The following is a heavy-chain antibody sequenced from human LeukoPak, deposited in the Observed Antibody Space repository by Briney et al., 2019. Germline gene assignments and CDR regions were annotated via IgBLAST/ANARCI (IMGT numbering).Heavy chain of an antibody. CDR2: INPSGGST. J-gene: IGHJ4*02. CDR3: ARGGGFIDN. V-gene: IGHV1-46*01. D-gene: IGHD5-12*01. CDR1: GCTFTGHH. Sequence: ASVKVSCKASGCTFTGHHMHWVRQAPGQGLEWMGIINPSGGSTNYAQKFQGRVIMTRDMSTSTVYMELSSLRSEDTAVYYCARGGGFIDNWGQGTLVTVSS.